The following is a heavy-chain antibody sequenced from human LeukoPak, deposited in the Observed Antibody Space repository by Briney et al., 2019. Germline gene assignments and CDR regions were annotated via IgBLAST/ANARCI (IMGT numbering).Heavy chain of an antibody. CDR1: GGSISSYY. J-gene: IGHJ6*03. CDR2: IYYSGST. V-gene: IGHV4-59*01. D-gene: IGHD5-24*01. Sequence: SETLSLTCTVSGGSISSYYWSWIRQPPGKGLEWIGYIYYSGSTNYNPSLKSRVTISVDTSKNQFSLKLSSVTAADTAVYYCARVQSYYYMDVWGKGTTVTISS. CDR3: ARVQSYYYMDV.